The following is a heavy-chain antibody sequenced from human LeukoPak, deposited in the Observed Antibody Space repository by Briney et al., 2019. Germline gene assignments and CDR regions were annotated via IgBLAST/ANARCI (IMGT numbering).Heavy chain of an antibody. V-gene: IGHV3-30*18. CDR2: ISYDGSNK. CDR3: AKDGGTSGSYRFNWFDP. J-gene: IGHJ5*02. CDR1: GFTFSSYG. D-gene: IGHD1-26*01. Sequence: GGSLRLSCAASGFTFSSYGMHWVRQAPGKGLEWVAVISYDGSNKYYADSVKGRFSISRDNSKNTLYLQMNSLRAEDTAVYYCAKDGGTSGSYRFNWFDPWGQGTLVTVSS.